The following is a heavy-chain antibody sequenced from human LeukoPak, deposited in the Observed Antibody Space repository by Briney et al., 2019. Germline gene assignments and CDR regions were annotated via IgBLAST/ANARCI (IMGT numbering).Heavy chain of an antibody. J-gene: IGHJ6*02. CDR1: GYTFTSYG. CDR2: ISAYNGNT. CDR3: ARDRGHDSRGYYFGYYYYGMDV. Sequence: GASVKVSCKASGYTFTSYGISWVRQAPGQGLEWMGWISAYNGNTNYAQKLQGRVTMTTDTSTSTAYMELRSLRSDDTAVYYCARDRGHDSRGYYFGYYYYGMDVWGQGTTVTVSS. D-gene: IGHD3-22*01. V-gene: IGHV1-18*01.